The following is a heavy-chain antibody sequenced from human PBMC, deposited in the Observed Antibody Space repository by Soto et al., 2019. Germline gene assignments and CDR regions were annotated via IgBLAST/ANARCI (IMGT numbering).Heavy chain of an antibody. J-gene: IGHJ6*02. D-gene: IGHD5-18*01. CDR1: GFTFSTYA. Sequence: QVQLVESGGGVVQPGRSLRLSCAASGFTFSTYAMHWVRQAPGKGLEWVAVISYDGTNKNYADSVRGRFTISRDNSKNTLLLQMNSMRAEDTAVYYCAKDGGGYNYGYVMLDKYYYGMDVWGQGTTVTVSS. CDR2: ISYDGTNK. CDR3: AKDGGGYNYGYVMLDKYYYGMDV. V-gene: IGHV3-30-3*01.